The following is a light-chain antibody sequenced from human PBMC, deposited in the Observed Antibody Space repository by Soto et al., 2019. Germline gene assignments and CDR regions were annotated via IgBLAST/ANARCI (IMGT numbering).Light chain of an antibody. Sequence: EKVMTQSPAALSVPPGERATLSCRASQSVNSNLAWYQQKPGQAPRLLLYGASTRATGIPARFSGSASGTEFTLPISSLQSEDSAVYYCQQYNDWPLTFGGGTKVEVK. CDR2: GAS. CDR1: QSVNSN. CDR3: QQYNDWPLT. J-gene: IGKJ4*01. V-gene: IGKV3-15*01.